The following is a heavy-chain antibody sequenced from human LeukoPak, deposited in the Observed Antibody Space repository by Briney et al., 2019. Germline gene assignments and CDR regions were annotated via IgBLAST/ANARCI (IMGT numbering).Heavy chain of an antibody. CDR2: ISYDGSNK. J-gene: IGHJ4*02. CDR1: GFTFSGYG. V-gene: IGHV3-30*18. CDR3: AKEWLATRYFFDY. Sequence: PGGSLRLSCAASGFTFSGYGMHWVRQAPGKGLEWVAVISYDGSNKYYADSVKGRFTISRDNSKNTLYLQMNSLRAEDTAVYYCAKEWLATRYFFDYWGQGTLVTVSS. D-gene: IGHD6-19*01.